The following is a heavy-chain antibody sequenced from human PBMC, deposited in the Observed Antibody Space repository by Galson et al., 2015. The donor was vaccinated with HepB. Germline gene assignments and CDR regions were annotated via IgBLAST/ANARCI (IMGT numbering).Heavy chain of an antibody. D-gene: IGHD3-10*01. CDR2: IYYGGTT. Sequence: ETLSLTCNVSGDSVSSVTYYWSWIRQPPGKGLEYIGFIYYGGTTNSNPSLKSRLTISVDTSKNHFSLKLTSVTAADTAVYYCARGQPMVRGVIIPYYYGMDVWGQGATVTVSS. V-gene: IGHV4-61*03. J-gene: IGHJ6*02. CDR3: ARGQPMVRGVIIPYYYGMDV. CDR1: GDSVSSVTYY.